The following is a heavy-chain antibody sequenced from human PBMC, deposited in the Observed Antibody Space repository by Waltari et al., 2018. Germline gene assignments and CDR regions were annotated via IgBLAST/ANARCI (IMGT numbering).Heavy chain of an antibody. D-gene: IGHD3-16*01. CDR1: GFTFGDYA. V-gene: IGHV3-49*04. Sequence: EVQLVESGGGLVQPGRSLRLSCTASGFTFGDYAMSWVRQAPGKGLEWVGFIRSKIYGGTADYAASVKGRFTVSRDDSKSIAYLQMDSLKTEDTAVYYCSRVSASGDGMDVWGQGTTVTVSS. CDR3: SRVSASGDGMDV. J-gene: IGHJ6*02. CDR2: IRSKIYGGTA.